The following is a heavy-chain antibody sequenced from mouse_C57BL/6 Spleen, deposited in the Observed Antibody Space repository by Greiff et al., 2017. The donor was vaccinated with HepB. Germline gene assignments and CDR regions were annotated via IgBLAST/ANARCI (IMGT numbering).Heavy chain of an antibody. V-gene: IGHV5-6*01. CDR3: ARDGYDGDY. CDR2: ISSGGSYT. J-gene: IGHJ2*01. D-gene: IGHD2-2*01. CDR1: GFTFSSYG. Sequence: EVQLQESGGDLVKPGGSLKLSCAASGFTFSSYGMSWVRQTPDKRLEWVATISSGGSYTYYPDSVKGRFTISRDNAKNTLYLQMSSLKSEDTAMYYCARDGYDGDYWGQGTTLTVSS.